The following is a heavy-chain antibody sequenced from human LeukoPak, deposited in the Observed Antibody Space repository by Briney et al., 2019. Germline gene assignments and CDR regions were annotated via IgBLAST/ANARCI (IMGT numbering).Heavy chain of an antibody. V-gene: IGHV1-2*02. CDR1: GYTFTGYY. D-gene: IGHD2-2*01. CDR2: INPNSGGT. J-gene: IGHJ4*02. CDR3: AREAIYCSSTSCPLEG. Sequence: ASVKVSCKASGYTFTGYYMLWVRQAPGQGLEWMGWINPNSGGTNYAQKFQGRVTMTRDTSISTAYMELSRLRSDDMAVYYCAREAIYCSSTSCPLEGWGQGTLVTVSS.